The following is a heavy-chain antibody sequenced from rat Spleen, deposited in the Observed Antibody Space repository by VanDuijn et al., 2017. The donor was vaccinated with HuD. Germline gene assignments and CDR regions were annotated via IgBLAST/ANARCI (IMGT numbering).Heavy chain of an antibody. J-gene: IGHJ3*01. D-gene: IGHD1-6*01. Sequence: EVQLVESGGGLVQPGRSLKLSCAASGFTFSNFGMAWVRQAPTKGLEWVASISTGGSTYYPDSVKGRFTIPRDNAKSTLYLQMDSLTSEDTATYYCATGPRILRIDWFTYWGQGTLVTVSS. CDR3: ATGPRILRIDWFTY. V-gene: IGHV5S13*01. CDR1: GFTFSNFG. CDR2: ISTGGST.